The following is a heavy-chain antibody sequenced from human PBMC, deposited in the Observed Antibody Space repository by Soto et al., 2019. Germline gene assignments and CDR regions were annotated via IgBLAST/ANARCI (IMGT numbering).Heavy chain of an antibody. CDR2: IIPIFGTA. CDR3: ARGVLLYFDWLLGARGSMDV. J-gene: IGHJ6*04. D-gene: IGHD3-9*01. V-gene: IGHV1-69*01. CDR1: GGTFSSYA. Sequence: QVQLVQSGAEVKKPGSSVKVSCKASGGTFSSYAISWVRQAPGQGLEWMGGIIPIFGTANYAQKFQGRVTITADESTSTAYMELSSLRSEDTAVYYCARGVLLYFDWLLGARGSMDVWGKGTTVTVSS.